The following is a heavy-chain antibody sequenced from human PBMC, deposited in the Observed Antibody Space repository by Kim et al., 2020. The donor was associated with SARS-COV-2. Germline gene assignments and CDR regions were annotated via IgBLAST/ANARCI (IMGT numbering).Heavy chain of an antibody. Sequence: GGSLRLSCAASGFTFSRYAMTWVRQAPGKGLEWVSAISGSGGKTYYADSVKGRFTISRDQSRDTVSLQMNSLRADDTALYYCAKGLGSDYGDQLGYWGQGTLVTVSS. CDR3: AKGLGSDYGDQLGY. CDR2: ISGSGGKT. V-gene: IGHV3-23*01. CDR1: GFTFSRYA. D-gene: IGHD4-17*01. J-gene: IGHJ4*02.